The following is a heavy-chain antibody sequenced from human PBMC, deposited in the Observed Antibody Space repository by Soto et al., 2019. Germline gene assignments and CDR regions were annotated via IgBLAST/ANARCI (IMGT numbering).Heavy chain of an antibody. CDR2: INPSGGST. V-gene: IGHV1-46*01. CDR1: GYTFTSYY. CDR3: ARFRSGDSSGYSNFDY. Sequence: QVQLVQSGAEVKKPGASVKVSCKASGYTFTSYYMHWVRQAPGQGLEWMGIINPSGGSTSYAQKFQGRVTMTRDTSTSTVYMELSSLRSEDTAVYYCARFRSGDSSGYSNFDYWGQGTLVTVSS. D-gene: IGHD3-22*01. J-gene: IGHJ4*02.